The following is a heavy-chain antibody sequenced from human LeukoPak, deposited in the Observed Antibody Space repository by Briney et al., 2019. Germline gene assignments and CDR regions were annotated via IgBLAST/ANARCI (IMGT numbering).Heavy chain of an antibody. CDR3: ARHAGGIAAAGTRPFDY. V-gene: IGHV4-39*01. Sequence: SETLSLTCTVSGASFSSSTYYWGWIRQPPGRGLEWIGSIYYSGSTYYNPSLKSRVTMSVDTSKNQFSLKLSSVTAADTAVYYCARHAGGIAAAGTRPFDYWGQGTLVTVSS. CDR1: GASFSSSTYY. J-gene: IGHJ4*02. CDR2: IYYSGST. D-gene: IGHD6-13*01.